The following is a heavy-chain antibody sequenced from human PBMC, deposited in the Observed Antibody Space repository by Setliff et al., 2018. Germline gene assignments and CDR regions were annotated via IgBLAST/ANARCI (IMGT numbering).Heavy chain of an antibody. Sequence: ASVKVSCKASGGTFSSYAISWVRQAPGQGLEWMGGIIPIFGTANYAQKFQGRVTITTDESTSTAYMELSSLRSEDTAVYYCARDSIAVAGTNPWGQGTLVTVSS. V-gene: IGHV1-69*05. D-gene: IGHD6-19*01. J-gene: IGHJ5*02. CDR2: IIPIFGTA. CDR1: GGTFSSYA. CDR3: ARDSIAVAGTNP.